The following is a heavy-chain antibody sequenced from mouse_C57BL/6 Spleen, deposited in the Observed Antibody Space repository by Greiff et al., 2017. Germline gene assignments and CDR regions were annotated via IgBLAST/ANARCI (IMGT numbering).Heavy chain of an antibody. D-gene: IGHD1-1*01. J-gene: IGHJ1*03. CDR1: GYTFTDYE. CDR3: TPYGSSYWYFDV. Sequence: QVQLQQSGAELVRPGASVTLSCKASGYTFTDYEMHWVKQTPVHGLEWIGAIDPETGGTAYNQKFKGKAILTADKSSSTAYMELRSLTSEDSAVYYCTPYGSSYWYFDVWGTGTTVTVSS. CDR2: IDPETGGT. V-gene: IGHV1-15*01.